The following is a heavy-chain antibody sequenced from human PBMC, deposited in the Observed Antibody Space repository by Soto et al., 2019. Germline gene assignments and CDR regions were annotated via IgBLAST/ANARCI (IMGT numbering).Heavy chain of an antibody. D-gene: IGHD3-10*01. V-gene: IGHV1-3*05. Sequence: QVQLVQSGAEEKKPGASVKVSCKASGYTFTSYAMHWVRQAPGQRLEWMGWINAGNGNTKYSQKFQGRVTITRDTSASTAYMELSSLRSEDTAVYYCAGDWVRGYYYYGMDVWGQGTTVTVSS. CDR1: GYTFTSYA. CDR2: INAGNGNT. J-gene: IGHJ6*02. CDR3: AGDWVRGYYYYGMDV.